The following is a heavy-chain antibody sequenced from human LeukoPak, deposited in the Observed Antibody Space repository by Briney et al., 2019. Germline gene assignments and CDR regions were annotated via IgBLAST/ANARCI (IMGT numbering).Heavy chain of an antibody. J-gene: IGHJ5*02. CDR2: VIGDGYNT. V-gene: IGHV3-23*01. D-gene: IGHD6-13*01. CDR3: AKGAAAGAVDWFDP. CDR1: GFTFSSYG. Sequence: PGRSLRLSCAASGFTFSSYGMHWVRQAPGKGLEWVSSVIGDGYNTYYADSVKGRFTVSRDNSKNTLYLQMYSLGAEDTAIYYCAKGAAAGAVDWFDPWGQGTLVTVSS.